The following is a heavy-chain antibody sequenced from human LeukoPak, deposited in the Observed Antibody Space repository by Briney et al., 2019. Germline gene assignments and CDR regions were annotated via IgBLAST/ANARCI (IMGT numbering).Heavy chain of an antibody. J-gene: IGHJ4*02. D-gene: IGHD1-26*01. V-gene: IGHV1-3*01. CDR3: ARDSGSGSNDY. Sequence: ASVKVSCKASGYTFTSYAIHWVRQAPGQRLEWMGWISAGNGNTKYSQNSQGRVTFVSNTSATTAFMELSSLRSEDAAVYYCARDSGSGSNDYWGQGTLVTVSS. CDR1: GYTFTSYA. CDR2: ISAGNGNT.